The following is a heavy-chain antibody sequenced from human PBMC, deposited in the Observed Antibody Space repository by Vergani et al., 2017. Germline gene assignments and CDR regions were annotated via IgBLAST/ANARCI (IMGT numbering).Heavy chain of an antibody. Sequence: QVQLVQSGAEVKKPGASVKVSCKASGYTFTSYGISWVRQAPGQGLEWMGIINPSGGSTSYAQKFQGRVTMTRDTSTSTVYMELSSLRSEDTAVYYCARGLYCSGGSCYFAYYYYGMDVWGQGTTVTVSS. CDR3: ARGLYCSGGSCYFAYYYYGMDV. D-gene: IGHD2-15*01. CDR2: INPSGGST. J-gene: IGHJ6*02. V-gene: IGHV1-46*01. CDR1: GYTFTSYG.